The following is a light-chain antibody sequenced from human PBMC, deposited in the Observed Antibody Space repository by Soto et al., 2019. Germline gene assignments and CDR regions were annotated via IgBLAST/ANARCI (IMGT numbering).Light chain of an antibody. J-gene: IGKJ1*01. V-gene: IGKV1-5*01. CDR1: QSISSW. CDR2: DAS. CDR3: QQYNSYSWT. Sequence: IQMTQSPSTLSSSVGARVTITCRPSQSISSWLAWYQQKPGKAPKLLIYDASSLESGVPSRFSGSRSGTEFTLTISSLQPDDFATYYCQQYNSYSWTFGQGTKVDI.